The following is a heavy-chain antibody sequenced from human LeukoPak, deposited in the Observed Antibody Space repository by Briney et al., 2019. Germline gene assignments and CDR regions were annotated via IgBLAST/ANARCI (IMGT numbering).Heavy chain of an antibody. V-gene: IGHV4-61*02. CDR3: ARLQSSGLVWSVY. J-gene: IGHJ4*02. D-gene: IGHD2-21*01. Sequence: SQTLSLTCTVSGGSISSGSYYWSWIRQPAGKGLEWIGRIYTSGSTNYNPSLKSRVTISVDTSKNQFSLKLSSVTAADTAVYYCARLQSSGLVWSVYWGQGTLVTVSS. CDR1: GGSISSGSYY. CDR2: IYTSGST.